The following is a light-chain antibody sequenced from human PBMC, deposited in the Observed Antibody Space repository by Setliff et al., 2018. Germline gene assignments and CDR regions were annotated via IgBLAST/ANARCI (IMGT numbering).Light chain of an antibody. CDR3: CSYQRPSTAV. CDR1: TNNIGSYNL. J-gene: IGLJ3*02. CDR2: EVS. V-gene: IGLV2-23*02. Sequence: SALTQPASVSGSPGQSITISCTGTTNNIGSYNLVSWYQQHPGRAPKLIISEVSERPSGVSVRFSGSKSGNTASLTISGLRPEDEADYYCCSYQRPSTAVFGGGTKLTVL.